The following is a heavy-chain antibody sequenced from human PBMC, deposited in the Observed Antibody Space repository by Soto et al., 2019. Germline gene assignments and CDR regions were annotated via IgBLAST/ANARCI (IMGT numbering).Heavy chain of an antibody. CDR3: ARDPRGYNYGYWCMSWFDP. V-gene: IGHV1-18*01. Sequence: QVQLVQSGAEVKKPGASVKVSCKASGYTFTSYGISWVRQAPGQGLEWMGWISAYNGNTNYVQKLQGRVTMTTDTSTSTAYMELRSLRSDDTAVYYCARDPRGYNYGYWCMSWFDPWGQGTLVTVSS. CDR2: ISAYNGNT. D-gene: IGHD5-18*01. CDR1: GYTFTSYG. J-gene: IGHJ5*02.